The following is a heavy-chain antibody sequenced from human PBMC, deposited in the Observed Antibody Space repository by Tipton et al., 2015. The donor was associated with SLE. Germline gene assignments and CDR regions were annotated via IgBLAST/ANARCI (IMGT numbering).Heavy chain of an antibody. CDR3: AKIGTSSWYYYYYGMDV. D-gene: IGHD6-13*01. CDR1: GFTVSSYG. J-gene: IGHJ6*02. V-gene: IGHV3-30*18. Sequence: SLRLSCAASGFTVSSYGMHWVRQAPGKGLEWVAVISYDGSNKYYADSVKGRFTISRDNSENTLYLQMNSLRAEDTAVYYCAKIGTSSWYYYYYGMDVWGQGATVTVSS. CDR2: ISYDGSNK.